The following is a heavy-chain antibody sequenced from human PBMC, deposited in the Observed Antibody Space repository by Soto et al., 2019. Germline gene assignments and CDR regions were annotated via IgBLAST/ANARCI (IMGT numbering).Heavy chain of an antibody. CDR3: ARALGGVSASGMDV. J-gene: IGHJ6*02. V-gene: IGHV4-31*11. CDR2: IANNGGA. Sequence: QLQLRESGPGRVEPSQTLSLTCAVSGGSISSGAFYWSWIRQLPGKGLEWIGYIANNGGAYYNPSRRGRVTMSIEASENQLSLRLHALTAADAAVYYCARALGGVSASGMDVWGQGTTVTVSS. CDR1: GGSISSGAFY. D-gene: IGHD3-3*01.